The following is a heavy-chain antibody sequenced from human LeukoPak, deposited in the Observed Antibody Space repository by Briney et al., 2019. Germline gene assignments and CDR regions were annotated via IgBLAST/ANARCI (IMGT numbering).Heavy chain of an antibody. CDR2: INPSGGST. CDR1: GYTLTSYY. Sequence: ASVKVSCKASGYTLTSYYMHWVRQAPGQGLEWMGIINPSGGSTNYAQRFQGRVTMTRDTSTSTVYVELSSLRSEDTAVYFCARVGGSGSFHAFDIWGQGTMVTVSS. CDR3: ARVGGSGSFHAFDI. J-gene: IGHJ3*02. V-gene: IGHV1-46*01. D-gene: IGHD3-10*01.